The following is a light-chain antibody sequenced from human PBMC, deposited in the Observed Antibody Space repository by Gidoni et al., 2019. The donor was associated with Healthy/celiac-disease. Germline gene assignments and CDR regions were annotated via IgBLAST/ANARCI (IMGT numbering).Light chain of an antibody. CDR3: QQRSNWPS. Sequence: EIVLTQSPATLSWSPGERATLSCRASQSVSSYLAWYQQKPGQAPRLLIYDASNRATGIPARFSGSGSGTDFTLTISSLEPEDIAVYYCQQRSNWPSFGQGTKLEIK. V-gene: IGKV3-11*01. CDR1: QSVSSY. CDR2: DAS. J-gene: IGKJ2*03.